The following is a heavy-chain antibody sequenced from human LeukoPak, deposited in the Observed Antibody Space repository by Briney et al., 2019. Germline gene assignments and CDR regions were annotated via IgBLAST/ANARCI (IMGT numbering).Heavy chain of an antibody. CDR3: ARVYGEIDY. V-gene: IGHV1-8*01. D-gene: IGHD4/OR15-4a*01. CDR2: MNPNSGNT. CDR1: GYTFTNYD. Sequence: ASVKVSCKASGYTFTNYDINWVRQATGQGLEWMGWMNPNSGNTGYAQNLQGRVTMTRDTSISTGYMELTSLRSEDTAVYYCARVYGEIDYWGQGTLVTVSS. J-gene: IGHJ4*02.